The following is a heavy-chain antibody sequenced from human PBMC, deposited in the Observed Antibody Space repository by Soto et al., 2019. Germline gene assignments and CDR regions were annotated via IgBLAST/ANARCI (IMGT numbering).Heavy chain of an antibody. CDR3: ARGDTIYDYSRFDP. Sequence: ASVKVSCKASGGTFSSYTISWVRQAPGQGLEWMGRIIPILGIANYAQKFQGRVTITADKSTSTAYMELSSLRSEDTAVYYCARGDTIYDYSRFDPWGQGTLVTVSS. CDR2: IIPILGIA. V-gene: IGHV1-69*02. D-gene: IGHD4-4*01. CDR1: GGTFSSYT. J-gene: IGHJ5*02.